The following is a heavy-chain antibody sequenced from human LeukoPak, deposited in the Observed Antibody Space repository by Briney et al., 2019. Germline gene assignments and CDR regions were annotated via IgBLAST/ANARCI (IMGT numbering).Heavy chain of an antibody. J-gene: IGHJ6*03. D-gene: IGHD1-7*01. CDR1: GFTLSSYW. V-gene: IGHV3-7*01. CDR2: IKQDGSEK. CDR3: ARVGGMRTGTTDYYYMDV. Sequence: GRSLRLSCVASGFTLSSYWMSWVRQAPGEGLEWVANIKQDGSEKYYVDSVKGRFTISRDNAKNSLYLQMNSLRAEDTAVYYCARVGGMRTGTTDYYYMDVWGKGTTVTVSS.